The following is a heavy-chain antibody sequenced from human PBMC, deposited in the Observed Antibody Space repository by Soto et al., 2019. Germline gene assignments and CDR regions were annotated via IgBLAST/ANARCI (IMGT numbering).Heavy chain of an antibody. CDR2: IKQDGSEK. D-gene: IGHD6-13*01. Sequence: EVQLVESGGGLVQPGGSLRLSCAASGFTFSSYWMSWVRQAPVKGLEWVGNIKQDGSEKNYVDFVEGRFTISRDNAENSLYLQMSRLSAEDTAVYYCARIASAGRGWDVWGQGTTVVVSS. CDR1: GFTFSSYW. CDR3: ARIASAGRGWDV. J-gene: IGHJ6*02. V-gene: IGHV3-7*01.